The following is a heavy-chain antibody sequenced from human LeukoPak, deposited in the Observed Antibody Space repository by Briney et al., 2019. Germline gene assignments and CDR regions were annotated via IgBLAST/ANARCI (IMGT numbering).Heavy chain of an antibody. D-gene: IGHD3-16*01. CDR3: ARSVGDNDY. J-gene: IGHJ4*02. V-gene: IGHV1-69*13. CDR1: GYTFTGYY. CDR2: IIPIFGTA. Sequence: ASVKVSCKASGYTFTGYYMHWVRQAPGQGLEWMGGIIPIFGTANYAQKFQGRVTITADESTSTAYMELSSLRSEDTAVYYCARSVGDNDYWGQGTLVTVSS.